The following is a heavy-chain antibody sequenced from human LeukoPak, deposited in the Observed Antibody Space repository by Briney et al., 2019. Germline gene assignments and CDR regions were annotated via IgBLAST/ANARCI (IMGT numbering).Heavy chain of an antibody. CDR1: GGSISSGPYW. Sequence: SETLSLTCTVSGGSISSGPYWWSWIRQHPEKGLEWIGYLYYSGNTYYNPSLKSRVSISVDTSKNQFSLKLSSVTAADTAVYYCARGNTAGTNWGQGTLVTVSS. J-gene: IGHJ4*02. D-gene: IGHD6-13*01. V-gene: IGHV4-31*03. CDR3: ARGNTAGTN. CDR2: LYYSGNT.